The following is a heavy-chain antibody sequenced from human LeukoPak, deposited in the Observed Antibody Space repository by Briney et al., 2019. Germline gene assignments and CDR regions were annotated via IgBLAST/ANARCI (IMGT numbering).Heavy chain of an antibody. CDR2: IIPIFGTA. D-gene: IGHD3-10*01. V-gene: IGHV1-69*13. J-gene: IGHJ3*02. Sequence: GASVKVSCKASGGTFSSYAISWVRQAPGQGLEWMGGIIPIFGTANYAQEFQGRVTITADESTSTAYMELSSLRSEDTAVYYCAREGFFGSGSYPPTGQDAFDIWGQGTMVTVSS. CDR3: AREGFFGSGSYPPTGQDAFDI. CDR1: GGTFSSYA.